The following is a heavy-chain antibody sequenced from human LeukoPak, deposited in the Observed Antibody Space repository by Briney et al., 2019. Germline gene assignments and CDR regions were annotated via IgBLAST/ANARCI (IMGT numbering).Heavy chain of an antibody. CDR2: ISTSGGST. Sequence: PGGSLRLSCGASGFIFNQYCMGWVRQAPGMGPEWVSYISTSGGSTYYSASAKGRFTISRDNARNSLFLQLRRVTAEDTAVYYCARDPRGDFVWGHRFDYWGQGVLVTVSS. V-gene: IGHV3-11*01. CDR3: ARDPRGDFVWGHRFDY. J-gene: IGHJ4*02. CDR1: GFIFNQYC. D-gene: IGHD3-16*01.